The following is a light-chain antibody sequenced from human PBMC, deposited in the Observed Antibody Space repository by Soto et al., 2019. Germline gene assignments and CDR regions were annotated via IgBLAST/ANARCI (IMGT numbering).Light chain of an antibody. Sequence: DIVMTQSPGSLAVSLGERATINFNAIQMVLYSSNNKNYLTWYQQKPGQPPKLLIYWASTRESGVPDRFSGSGSGTHFTLTITSLQAEDVAVYYCQQYYSSPPTFGQGTKVDI. V-gene: IGKV4-1*01. CDR2: WAS. J-gene: IGKJ1*01. CDR1: QMVLYSSNNKNY. CDR3: QQYYSSPPT.